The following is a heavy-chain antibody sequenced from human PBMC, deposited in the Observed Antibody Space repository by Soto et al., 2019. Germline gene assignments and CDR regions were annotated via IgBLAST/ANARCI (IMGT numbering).Heavy chain of an antibody. CDR1: GGSISSYY. CDR2: IYTSGST. V-gene: IGHV4-4*07. Sequence: SETLSLTXTVSGGSISSYYWSWIRQPAGKGLEWIGRIYTSGSTNYNPSLKSRVTMSVDTSKNQFSLKLSSVTAADTAVYYCAGSYYYDSSGPNWFDPWGQGTLVTVSS. J-gene: IGHJ5*02. D-gene: IGHD3-22*01. CDR3: AGSYYYDSSGPNWFDP.